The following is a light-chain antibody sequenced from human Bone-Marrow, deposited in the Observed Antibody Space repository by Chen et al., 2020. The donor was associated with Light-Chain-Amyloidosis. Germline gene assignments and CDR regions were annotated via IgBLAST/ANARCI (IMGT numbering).Light chain of an antibody. CDR2: EDD. V-gene: IGLV6-57*03. Sequence: NFMLTQPHSVSESPGKTVIISCTRSSGSIATNYVQWYQQRPGSAPTTVSYEDDQRPSGVPDPFSGSIDRSSNSASLTISGLKTEDEADYYCQSYQGSSQGVFGGGTKLTVL. CDR3: QSYQGSSQGV. CDR1: SGSIATNY. J-gene: IGLJ3*02.